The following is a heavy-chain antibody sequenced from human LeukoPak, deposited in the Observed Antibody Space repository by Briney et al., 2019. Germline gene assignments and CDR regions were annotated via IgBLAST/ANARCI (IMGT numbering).Heavy chain of an antibody. J-gene: IGHJ4*02. D-gene: IGHD3-10*01. Sequence: GGSLRLSCAASGFTFGSYAMHWVRQAPGKGLEWVAVISYDGSNKYYADSVKGRFTISRDNSKNTLYLQMNSLRAEDTAVYYCARDGRWRGVKYYFDYWGQGTLVTVSS. CDR2: ISYDGSNK. CDR1: GFTFGSYA. V-gene: IGHV3-30-3*01. CDR3: ARDGRWRGVKYYFDY.